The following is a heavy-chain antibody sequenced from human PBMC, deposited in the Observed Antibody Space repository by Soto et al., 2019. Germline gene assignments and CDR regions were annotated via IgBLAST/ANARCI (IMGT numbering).Heavy chain of an antibody. Sequence: EVHLLESGGVLVQPGESLRLSCETSGFTFSNCVMTWVRQAPGKGLEWVSVITKTGDTDYADSVKGRFTISRDNSKNMVYLQMNSLRAEDTAVYYCAKGLLNGRWYAADWGQGTLVTVSS. CDR2: ITKTGDT. D-gene: IGHD6-13*01. CDR1: GFTFSNCV. J-gene: IGHJ4*02. CDR3: AKGLLNGRWYAAD. V-gene: IGHV3-23*01.